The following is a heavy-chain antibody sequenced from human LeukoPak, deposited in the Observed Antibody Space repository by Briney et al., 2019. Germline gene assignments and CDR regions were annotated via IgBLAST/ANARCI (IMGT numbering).Heavy chain of an antibody. CDR1: GYTFTSYD. J-gene: IGHJ3*02. V-gene: IGHV1-8*01. CDR2: MNPNSGNT. CDR3: ARMGKYCSGGSCYSGAFDI. D-gene: IGHD2-15*01. Sequence: ASVKVSCKASGYTFTSYDINWVRQATGQGLEWMGWMNPNSGNTGYAQKFQGRVTMTRDTSISTAYMELSSLRSEDTAVYYCARMGKYCSGGSCYSGAFDIWGQGTMVTVSS.